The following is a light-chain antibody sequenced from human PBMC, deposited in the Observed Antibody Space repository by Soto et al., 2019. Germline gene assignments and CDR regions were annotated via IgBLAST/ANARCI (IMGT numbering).Light chain of an antibody. J-gene: IGKJ1*01. Sequence: DIQMTQSPSSLSASVGDRVTISCWASQSVNTYLSWYQHRPGAAPKLLIYAASNLQTGVPSRFSGSGSGTVFTLTISSLQPEDFATYSCQQNYNAPPTFGPGTKVDIK. V-gene: IGKV1-39*01. CDR3: QQNYNAPPT. CDR1: QSVNTY. CDR2: AAS.